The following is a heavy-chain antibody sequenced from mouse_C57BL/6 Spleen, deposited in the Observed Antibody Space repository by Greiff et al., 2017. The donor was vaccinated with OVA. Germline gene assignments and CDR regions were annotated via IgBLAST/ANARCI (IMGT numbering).Heavy chain of an antibody. CDR1: GYTFTSYW. CDR2: IYPGSGST. Sequence: VHLVESGAELVKPGASVKMSCKASGYTFTSYWITWVKQRPGQGLEWIGDIYPGSGSTNYNEKFKSKATLTVDTSSSTAYMQLSSLTSEDSAVYYCARSGTGAMDYWGQGTSVTVSS. J-gene: IGHJ4*01. V-gene: IGHV1-55*01. CDR3: ARSGTGAMDY. D-gene: IGHD4-1*01.